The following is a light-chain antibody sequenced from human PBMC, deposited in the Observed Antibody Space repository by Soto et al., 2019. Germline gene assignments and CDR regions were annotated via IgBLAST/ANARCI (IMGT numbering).Light chain of an antibody. V-gene: IGLV2-14*01. J-gene: IGLJ1*01. CDR3: CSYTSSIPYV. Sequence: QSALTQPASVSGSPGQSITIACTGTSGDVGGYNYVSWYQQHPGKAPKLMIYDVSNRPSGVSNRFSGSKSGNTASLTISGLQAEDEADYYCCSYTSSIPYVFGTGTKVTVL. CDR2: DVS. CDR1: SGDVGGYNY.